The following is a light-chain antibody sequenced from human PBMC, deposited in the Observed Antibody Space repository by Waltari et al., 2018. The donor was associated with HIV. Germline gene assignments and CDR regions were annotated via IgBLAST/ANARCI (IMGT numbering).Light chain of an antibody. CDR1: QSVSSY. CDR3: QQLSNWPPRGGFT. CDR2: DAS. Sequence: EIVLTQSPATLSLSPGERATLSCRASQSVSSYLAWYQQKPGHAPRILIYDASNRATGIPARFSGRGSGTDFTLTISSLEPEEFAVYYCQQLSNWPPRGGFTFGPWTKVDIK. V-gene: IGKV3-11*01. J-gene: IGKJ3*01.